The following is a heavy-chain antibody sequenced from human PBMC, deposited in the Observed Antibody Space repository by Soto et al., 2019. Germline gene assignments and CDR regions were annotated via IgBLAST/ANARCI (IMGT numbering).Heavy chain of an antibody. J-gene: IGHJ5*02. Sequence: PGESLKISCKGSGYSFTSYWIGWVRQMPGKGLEWMGIIYPGDSDTRYSPSFQGQVTISADKSISTAYLQWSSLKASDTAMYYCARNRYCSGGSCFPNWFDPWGQGTLVTVSS. CDR1: GYSFTSYW. CDR3: ARNRYCSGGSCFPNWFDP. V-gene: IGHV5-51*01. D-gene: IGHD2-15*01. CDR2: IYPGDSDT.